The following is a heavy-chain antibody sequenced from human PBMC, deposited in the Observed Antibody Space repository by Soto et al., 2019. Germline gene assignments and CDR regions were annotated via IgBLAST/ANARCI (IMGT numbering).Heavy chain of an antibody. J-gene: IGHJ4*02. D-gene: IGHD1-26*01. CDR3: ARSEATGLDH. CDR2: IYYSGST. CDR1: GGSISSSSYY. Sequence: PSETLSLTCTVSGGSISSSSYYWGWIRQPPGKGLEWIGSIYYSGSTYYNPSLKSRVTISVDTSKNQFSLKLSSVTAADTAVYYCARSEATGLDHWGQGTLVTVSS. V-gene: IGHV4-39*07.